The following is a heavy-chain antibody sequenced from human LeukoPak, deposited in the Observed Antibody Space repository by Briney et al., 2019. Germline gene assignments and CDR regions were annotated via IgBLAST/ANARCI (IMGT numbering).Heavy chain of an antibody. CDR1: GFTFSSYA. V-gene: IGHV3-23*01. CDR2: ISGSGGST. J-gene: IGHJ4*02. Sequence: GGSQRLSCAASGFTFSSYAMSWVRQAPGKGLEWVSAISGSGGSTYYADSVKGRFTISRDNSKNTLYLQMNSLRAEDTAVYYCAKLASPYSSGWYIDYWGQGTLVTVSS. CDR3: AKLASPYSSGWYIDY. D-gene: IGHD6-19*01.